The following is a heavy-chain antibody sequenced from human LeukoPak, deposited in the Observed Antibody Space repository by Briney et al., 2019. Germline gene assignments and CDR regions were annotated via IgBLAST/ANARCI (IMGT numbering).Heavy chain of an antibody. V-gene: IGHV3-66*01. J-gene: IGHJ4*02. D-gene: IGHD3-22*01. Sequence: GSLRLSCAASGFTVSSNYMSWVRQAPGKGLEWVSAIYTGGSTYYAGSVEGRFTISRDNSKNTLYLQMNSLRAEDTAVYYCARNLYYYDSSGYYYYWGQGTLVTVSS. CDR2: IYTGGST. CDR3: ARNLYYYDSSGYYYY. CDR1: GFTVSSNY.